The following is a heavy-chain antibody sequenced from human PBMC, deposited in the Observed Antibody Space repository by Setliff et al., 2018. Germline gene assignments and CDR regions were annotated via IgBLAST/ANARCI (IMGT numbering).Heavy chain of an antibody. CDR1: GGSISSSSYY. J-gene: IGHJ4*02. V-gene: IGHV4-39*01. CDR3: ARQDSGWFDY. D-gene: IGHD5-12*01. Sequence: PSETLSLTCTASGGSISSSSYYWGWIRQPPGKGLEWIGSIYYSGSTYYNPSLKSRVTISVDTSKNQFSLKLSSVTAADTAVYYCARQDSGWFDYWGQGTLVTVSS. CDR2: IYYSGST.